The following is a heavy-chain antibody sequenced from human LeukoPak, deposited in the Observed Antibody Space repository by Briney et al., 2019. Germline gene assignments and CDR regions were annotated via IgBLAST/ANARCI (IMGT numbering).Heavy chain of an antibody. D-gene: IGHD3-16*01. CDR3: ARRIIIRVGGGIFYYYYYRDV. CDR1: GGSSSGYY. J-gene: IGHJ6*03. CDR2: INHSGST. V-gene: IGHV4-34*01. Sequence: SETLSLTCAVYGGSSSGYYWSWIRQPPGKGLEWIGEINHSGSTNYNPSLKSRVTISVDTSKNQFSLKLSSVTAADTAVYYCARRIIIRVGGGIFYYYYYRDVGGKGPTV.